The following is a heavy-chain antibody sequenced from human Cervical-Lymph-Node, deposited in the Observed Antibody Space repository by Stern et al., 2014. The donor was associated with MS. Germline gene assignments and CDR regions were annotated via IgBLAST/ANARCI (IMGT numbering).Heavy chain of an antibody. CDR3: ARGSVTTGGSYFDY. CDR2: IIPILGIA. D-gene: IGHD4-17*01. CDR1: GGTFSSYT. V-gene: IGHV1-69*09. Sequence: QVQLVQSGAEVKKPGSSVKVSCKASGGTFSSYTISWVRQAPGQGLEWMGRIIPILGIANYAQKFQGRVTITADKSTSTAYMELSSLRSEDTAVYYCARGSVTTGGSYFDYWGQGTLVTVSS. J-gene: IGHJ4*02.